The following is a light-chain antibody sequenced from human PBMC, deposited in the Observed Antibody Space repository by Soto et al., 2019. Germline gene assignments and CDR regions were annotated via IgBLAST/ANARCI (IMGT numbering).Light chain of an antibody. CDR2: LNSDGSH. CDR3: QTWGTGVV. CDR1: SGHSSHA. V-gene: IGLV4-69*01. Sequence: QSVLTQSPSASASLGASVKLTCTLSSGHSSHAIAWHQQQPEKGPRYLMKLNSDGSHSKGDWIPDRFSGSSSGAERYLTISSLQSEDEADYYCQTWGTGVVFGGGTKLTVL. J-gene: IGLJ2*01.